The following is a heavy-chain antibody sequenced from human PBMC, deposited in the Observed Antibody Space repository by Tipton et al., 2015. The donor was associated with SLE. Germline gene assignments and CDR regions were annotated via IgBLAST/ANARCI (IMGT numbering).Heavy chain of an antibody. Sequence: SLRLSCAASGFSFDDYAMHWVRQAPGKGLEWVAGIGWDSAYIAYEDSVEGRFTISRDNAKKSLYLQMDSLRPDDTAFYYCVRMGTPDYYMDVWGKGTRVTVSS. D-gene: IGHD7-27*01. J-gene: IGHJ6*03. CDR1: GFSFDDYA. CDR2: IGWDSAYI. CDR3: VRMGTPDYYMDV. V-gene: IGHV3-9*01.